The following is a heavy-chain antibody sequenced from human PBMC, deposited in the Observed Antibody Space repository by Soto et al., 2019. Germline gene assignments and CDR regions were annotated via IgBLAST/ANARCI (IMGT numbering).Heavy chain of an antibody. CDR3: AGSPPYDILTGSFDY. D-gene: IGHD3-9*01. CDR2: INHSGST. J-gene: IGHJ4*02. Sequence: SETLSLTCAVYGGSFSGYYWSWIRQPPGKGLEWIGEINHSGSTNYNPSLKSRVTISVDTSKNQFSLKLSSVTAADTAVYYFAGSPPYDILTGSFDYWGQGTLVTVSS. V-gene: IGHV4-34*01. CDR1: GGSFSGYY.